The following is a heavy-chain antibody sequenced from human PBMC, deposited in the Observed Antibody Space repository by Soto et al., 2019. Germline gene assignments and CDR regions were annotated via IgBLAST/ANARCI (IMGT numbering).Heavy chain of an antibody. CDR1: GGTFSSYA. J-gene: IGHJ6*02. CDR2: IIPIFGTA. V-gene: IGHV1-69*13. Sequence: SVKVSCKASGGTFSSYAISCVRQAPGQGLEWMGGIIPIFGTANYAQKFQGRVTITADESTSTAYMELSSLRSEDTAVYYCARGFGQYDILTGPHRRRFGMDVWGQGTTVTAP. D-gene: IGHD3-9*01. CDR3: ARGFGQYDILTGPHRRRFGMDV.